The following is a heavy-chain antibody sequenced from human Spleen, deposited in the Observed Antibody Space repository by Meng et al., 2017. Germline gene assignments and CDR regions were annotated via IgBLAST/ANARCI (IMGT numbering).Heavy chain of an antibody. D-gene: IGHD6-19*01. J-gene: IGHJ5*02. CDR1: GGSISTSGYY. V-gene: IGHV4-39*01. CDR2: IGHSGFT. Sequence: QPQLQESGPGLVKPSEALSLTGSVSGGSISTSGYYWGWIRQPPGKGLEWIGGIGHSGFTYYTPSLKSRVTVSIDTSRNQFSLWLTSVTAADTAVYYCVRSSGWVKTGFDPWGQGTLVTVSS. CDR3: VRSSGWVKTGFDP.